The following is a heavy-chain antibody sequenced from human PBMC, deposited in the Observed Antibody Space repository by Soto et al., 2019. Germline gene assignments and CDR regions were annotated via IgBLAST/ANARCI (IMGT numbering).Heavy chain of an antibody. CDR1: GGSFSGYY. J-gene: IGHJ5*02. V-gene: IGHV4-34*01. Sequence: PSXTLSLACAVYGGSFSGYYRSWIRQPPVNGLEWIGETNHSGSTNYNPSLKSRVTISVDTSKNQFSLKLSSVTAADSVLYYWAGGLLLWFGEFSFDPWGQGPLVTSPQ. CDR3: AGGLLLWFGEFSFDP. CDR2: TNHSGST. D-gene: IGHD3-10*01.